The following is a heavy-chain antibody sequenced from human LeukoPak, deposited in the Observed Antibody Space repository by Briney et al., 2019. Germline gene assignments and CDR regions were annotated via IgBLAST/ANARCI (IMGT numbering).Heavy chain of an antibody. D-gene: IGHD3-22*01. J-gene: IGHJ4*02. Sequence: SETLSLTCTVSGGSISRYYWSWIRQPPGKGLEWIGYIYYSGSTNYNPSLKSRVTISVDTSKNQFSLKLSSVTAADTAVYYCARRSRYYDSSGYYQYRFDYWGQGTLVTVSS. CDR3: ARRSRYYDSSGYYQYRFDY. V-gene: IGHV4-59*08. CDR1: GGSISRYY. CDR2: IYYSGST.